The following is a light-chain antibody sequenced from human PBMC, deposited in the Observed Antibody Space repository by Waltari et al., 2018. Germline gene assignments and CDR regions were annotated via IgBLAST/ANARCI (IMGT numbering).Light chain of an antibody. CDR1: SSDVGGYIF. CDR2: EVN. V-gene: IGLV2-14*01. Sequence: QSALTQPASVSGSPGQSITISCTGTSSDVGGYIFASWYQVHPGKVPKLTIYEVNRRPSGVSNRFSGSKAGNTASLTIAGLQAEDEADFYCSSYASSGTLVFGSGTKVTVL. J-gene: IGLJ1*01. CDR3: SSYASSGTLV.